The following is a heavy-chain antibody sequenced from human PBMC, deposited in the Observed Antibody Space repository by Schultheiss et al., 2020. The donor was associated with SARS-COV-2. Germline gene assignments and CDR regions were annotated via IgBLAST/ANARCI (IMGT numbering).Heavy chain of an antibody. J-gene: IGHJ4*02. V-gene: IGHV4-39*07. CDR3: ARGRGRYVTIFGVVIKSPFDY. Sequence: SETLSLTCTVSGGSISSSSYYWGWIRQPPGKGLEWIGYIYHSGSTNYNPSLKSRVTISVDTSKNQFSLKLSSVTAADTAVYYCARGRGRYVTIFGVVIKSPFDYWGQGTLVTVSS. D-gene: IGHD3-3*01. CDR2: IYHSGST. CDR1: GGSISSSSYY.